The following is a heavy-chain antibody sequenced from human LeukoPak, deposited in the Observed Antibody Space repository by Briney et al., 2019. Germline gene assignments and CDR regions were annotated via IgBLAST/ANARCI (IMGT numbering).Heavy chain of an antibody. D-gene: IGHD5-24*01. CDR3: ARIRDGYNDAYDI. J-gene: IGHJ3*02. CDR2: INPGGDNT. CDR1: GYTFTSYY. Sequence: ASVKVSCKASGYTFTSYYMHWVRQAPGQGLEWMGLINPGGDNTNYAQNFQGRVTMTRDTSASTVYMELSSLRSEGTAIYYCARIRDGYNDAYDIWGQGTVVTVPS. V-gene: IGHV1-46*01.